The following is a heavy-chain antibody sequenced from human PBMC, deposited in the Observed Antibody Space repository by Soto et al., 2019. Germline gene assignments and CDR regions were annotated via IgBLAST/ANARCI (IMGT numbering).Heavy chain of an antibody. Sequence: EVQLLESGGGLVQSGGSLRLSCTASGFSFSSYVMSWVRQAPGKGLEWVSEISADDGSTYYADSVKGRFTISRDNSKNTVDLQMNSLRDDDTAVYYCAKAGYSFFFDYWGQGTLVTVSS. J-gene: IGHJ4*02. V-gene: IGHV3-23*01. CDR3: AKAGYSFFFDY. CDR1: GFSFSSYV. CDR2: ISADDGST. D-gene: IGHD5-18*01.